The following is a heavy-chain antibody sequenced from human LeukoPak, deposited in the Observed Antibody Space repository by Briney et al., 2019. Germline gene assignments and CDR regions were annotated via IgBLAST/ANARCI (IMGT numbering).Heavy chain of an antibody. D-gene: IGHD4-23*01. J-gene: IGHJ6*03. Sequence: PGGSLRLSCAASGFTFDDYGMSWVRQAPGKGLEWVSGINWNGGSTGYADSVKGRFTISRDNAKNSLYLQMNSLRAEDTALYYCARRTTVVTSYYYYYMDVWGKGTTVTVSS. CDR1: GFTFDDYG. V-gene: IGHV3-20*04. CDR3: ARRTTVVTSYYYYYMDV. CDR2: INWNGGST.